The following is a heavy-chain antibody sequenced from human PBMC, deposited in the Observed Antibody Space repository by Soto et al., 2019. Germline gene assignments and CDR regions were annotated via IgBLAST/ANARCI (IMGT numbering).Heavy chain of an antibody. CDR2: VKGKSNGGKT. J-gene: IGHJ5*02. CDR3: TTLGFDP. CDR1: GSTFSNAW. V-gene: IGHV3-15*01. Sequence: EVQLVESGGGLVKPGGSLRLSCAASGSTFSNAWMSWVRQAPGKGLGWVGRVKGKSNGGKTDYAASVKGRFTISRDDPKNTLYLQMNSLKTEDTAVYYCTTLGFDPWGQGTLVTVSS.